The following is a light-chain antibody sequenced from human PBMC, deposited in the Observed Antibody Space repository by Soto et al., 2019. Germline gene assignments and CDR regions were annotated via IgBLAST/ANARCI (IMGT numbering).Light chain of an antibody. V-gene: IGKV3-20*01. Sequence: EIVLTQSPGTLSLSPGERATLSCRASQTVSSSYLAWYQQKPGQAPRLLIYGISSRATGIPDRFSGSGSGTEFTLTISSLQPDDFATYYCQQYNSYSFGQGTKVDIK. CDR3: QQYNSYS. J-gene: IGKJ1*01. CDR2: GIS. CDR1: QTVSSSY.